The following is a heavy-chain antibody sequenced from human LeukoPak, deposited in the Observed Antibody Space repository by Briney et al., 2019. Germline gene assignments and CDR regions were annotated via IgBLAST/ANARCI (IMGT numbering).Heavy chain of an antibody. CDR2: INPNSGGT. CDR3: ARADVGYCSSTSWYGGGVDY. J-gene: IGHJ4*02. V-gene: IGHV1-2*02. Sequence: GASVTVSCKASGYTFTGYYMHWVRQAPGQGLEWMGWINPNSGGTNYAQKFRGRVTMTSDTSISTAYMELSRLRSDDTAVYYCARADVGYCSSTSWYGGGVDYWGQGTLVTVSS. CDR1: GYTFTGYY. D-gene: IGHD2-2*01.